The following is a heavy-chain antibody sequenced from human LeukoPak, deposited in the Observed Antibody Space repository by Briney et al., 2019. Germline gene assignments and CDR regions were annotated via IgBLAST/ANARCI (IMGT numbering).Heavy chain of an antibody. D-gene: IGHD6-19*01. Sequence: ASVKVSCKASGYTFTSYGISWVRQAPGQGLEWMGWISAYNGNTNYAQKLQGRVTMTTDTSTSTAYMELRSLRSHDTAVYYCARVVAGIYKVDPWGQGTLVTVSS. CDR1: GYTFTSYG. CDR3: ARVVAGIYKVDP. J-gene: IGHJ5*02. CDR2: ISAYNGNT. V-gene: IGHV1-18*01.